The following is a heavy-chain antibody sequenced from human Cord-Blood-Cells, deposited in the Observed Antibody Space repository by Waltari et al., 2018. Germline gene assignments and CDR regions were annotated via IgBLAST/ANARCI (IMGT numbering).Heavy chain of an antibody. CDR1: GYTPTALS. V-gene: IGHV1-24*01. D-gene: IGHD6-6*01. Sequence: QVQLVQSGAEVKKPGASVKVSCKVSGYTPTALSMHWVRKAPGKGLEWMGGFDPEDGETIYAQKFQGRVTMTEDTSTDTAYMELSSLRSEDTAVYYCATDRYSSSIDAFDIWGQGTMVTVSS. CDR2: FDPEDGET. J-gene: IGHJ3*02. CDR3: ATDRYSSSIDAFDI.